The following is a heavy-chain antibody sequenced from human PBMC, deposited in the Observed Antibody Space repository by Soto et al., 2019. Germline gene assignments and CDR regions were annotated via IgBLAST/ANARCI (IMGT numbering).Heavy chain of an antibody. CDR3: ARGGTYYDILTGYFFDY. J-gene: IGHJ4*02. D-gene: IGHD3-9*01. Sequence: ASVKVSCKASGYSFTSYYMHWVRQAPGQGLEWMGIINPSGGSTSYAQKFQGRVTMTRDTSTSTVYMELSSLRSEDTAVYYCARGGTYYDILTGYFFDYWGQGTLVTVSS. CDR1: GYSFTSYY. V-gene: IGHV1-46*01. CDR2: INPSGGST.